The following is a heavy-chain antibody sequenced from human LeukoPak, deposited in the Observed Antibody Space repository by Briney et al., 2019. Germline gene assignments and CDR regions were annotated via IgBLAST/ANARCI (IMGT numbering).Heavy chain of an antibody. CDR3: ATVQGVRGPKPTVWYYYYGMDV. D-gene: IGHD3-10*01. CDR1: GYTLTELS. CDR2: FDPEDGET. V-gene: IGHV1-24*01. J-gene: IGHJ6*02. Sequence: ASVKVSCKVSGYTLTELSMHWVRQAPGKGLEWMGGFDPEDGETIYAQKFQGRVTMTEDTSTDTAYMELSSLRSEDTAVYYCATVQGVRGPKPTVWYYYYGMDVWGQGTTVTVSS.